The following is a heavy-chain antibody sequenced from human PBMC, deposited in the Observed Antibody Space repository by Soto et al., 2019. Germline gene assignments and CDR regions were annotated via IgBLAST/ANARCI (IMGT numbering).Heavy chain of an antibody. J-gene: IGHJ4*02. CDR3: VVLGDSSNF. Sequence: GGSLSLSCAASGYTLSAYSMSSVRQATGKGRERVAHIKPDGSEKYYVDCVKGRLAISRDHVENSLRLQMNGLRAEDTAGYFFVVLGDSSNFWSRGTLVTVYS. V-gene: IGHV3-7*01. CDR2: IKPDGSEK. D-gene: IGHD3-22*01. CDR1: GYTLSAYS.